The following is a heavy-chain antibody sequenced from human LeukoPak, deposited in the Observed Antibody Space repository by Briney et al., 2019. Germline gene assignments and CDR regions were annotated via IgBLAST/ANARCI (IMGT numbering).Heavy chain of an antibody. CDR2: IRSDGSST. Sequence: GGSLRLSCAASGFTFSSYWMHWVRQAPGKGLVWVSRIRSDGSSTSYADSVKGRFTISRDNAKNTLYLQMNSLRAEDTAVYYCAKDDYGRSWGQGTLVIVSS. CDR3: AKDDYGRS. V-gene: IGHV3-74*01. J-gene: IGHJ4*02. D-gene: IGHD4-17*01. CDR1: GFTFSSYW.